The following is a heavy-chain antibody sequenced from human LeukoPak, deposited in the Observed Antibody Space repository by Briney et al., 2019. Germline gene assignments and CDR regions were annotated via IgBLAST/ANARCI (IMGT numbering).Heavy chain of an antibody. V-gene: IGHV3-30*18. CDR3: AKEGRAWRYCSSTSCYYFDY. CDR2: ISYDGSNK. Sequence: GRSLRLSCAASGFTFSSYGMHWVRQAPGKGLEWVAVISYDGSNKYYADSVKGRFTISSDNSKNTLYLQMNSLRAEDTAVYYCAKEGRAWRYCSSTSCYYFDYWGQGTLVTVSS. CDR1: GFTFSSYG. J-gene: IGHJ4*02. D-gene: IGHD2-2*01.